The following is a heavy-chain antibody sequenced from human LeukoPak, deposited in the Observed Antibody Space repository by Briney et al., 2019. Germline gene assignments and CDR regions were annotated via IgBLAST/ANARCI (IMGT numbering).Heavy chain of an antibody. V-gene: IGHV4-39*01. D-gene: IGHD2-2*02. CDR3: ARHPGSHCSTATCYTGGVFDY. CDR1: GGSISSSSYY. J-gene: IGHJ4*02. CDR2: IYYSGST. Sequence: SETLSFTCTVSGGSISSSSYYWGWIRQPPGKGLEWIGSIYYSGSTYYNPSLKSRVTISVDTSKNQFSLKLSSVTAADTAVYYCARHPGSHCSTATCYTGGVFDYWGQGTLVTVSS.